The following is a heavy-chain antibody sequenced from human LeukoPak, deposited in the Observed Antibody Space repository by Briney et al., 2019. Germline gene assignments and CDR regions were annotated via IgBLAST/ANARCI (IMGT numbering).Heavy chain of an antibody. J-gene: IGHJ6*02. CDR1: GGSISPYY. Sequence: SESLSLTCTVSGGSISPYYWSWIRQPPGKGLEWIGYIYYSGTTNYNPSLKSRVTMSVDTSNNHLSLRLTSVTAADTALYYCARHSYNYYGLDVWGQGTTITVSS. CDR2: IYYSGTT. CDR3: ARHSYNYYGLDV. V-gene: IGHV4-59*08.